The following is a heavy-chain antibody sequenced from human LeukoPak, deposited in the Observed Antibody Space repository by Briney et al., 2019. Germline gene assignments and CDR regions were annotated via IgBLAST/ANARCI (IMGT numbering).Heavy chain of an antibody. V-gene: IGHV3-74*01. CDR2: INSDESNT. D-gene: IGHD3-10*01. J-gene: IGHJ4*02. Sequence: GGSLRLSCAASGFTFSSYWMEWVRQVPGKGLVWVSRINSDESNTNYADSVKGRFTISRDNPKNTLYLQMNSLRAEDTAVYYCARDKSGTFDYWGQGTLVTVSS. CDR1: GFTFSSYW. CDR3: ARDKSGTFDY.